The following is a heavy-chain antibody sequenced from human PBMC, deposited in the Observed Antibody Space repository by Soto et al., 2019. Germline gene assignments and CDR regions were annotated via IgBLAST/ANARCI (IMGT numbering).Heavy chain of an antibody. CDR3: AAGGGLPRYY. J-gene: IGHJ4*02. V-gene: IGHV4-59*08. D-gene: IGHD5-12*01. CDR1: GDSISSYY. CDR2: IHYSGST. Sequence: SETLSLTCTVSGDSISSYYWSWIRQPPGKGLEWIGYIHYSGSTNYNPSLKSRVTISVDTSKNQFSLRLSSVTAADTAVYYCAAGGGLPRYYWGQGTPVTVSS.